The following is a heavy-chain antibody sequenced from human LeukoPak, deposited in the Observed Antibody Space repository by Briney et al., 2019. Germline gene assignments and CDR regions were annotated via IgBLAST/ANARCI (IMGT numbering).Heavy chain of an antibody. V-gene: IGHV4-30-4*01. Sequence: SETLSLTCTVSGGSISSANYYWSWIRQPPGKGLEWIGYIYYSGSTYYNPSLKSRVTISVDTSKNQFSLKLSSVTAADTAVYYCASLIVQTRGYYYYYGLDVWGQGTTVTVSS. J-gene: IGHJ6*02. D-gene: IGHD3-16*02. CDR3: ASLIVQTRGYYYYYGLDV. CDR1: GGSISSANYY. CDR2: IYYSGST.